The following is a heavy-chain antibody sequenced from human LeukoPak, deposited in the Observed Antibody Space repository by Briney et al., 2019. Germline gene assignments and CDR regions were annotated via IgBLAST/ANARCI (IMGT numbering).Heavy chain of an antibody. V-gene: IGHV3-30*02. CDR1: GFTFTKYW. J-gene: IGHJ6*03. CDR3: AKDGGIAARLHYYYYMDV. CDR2: IRYDGSNK. Sequence: GGSLRLPCAASGFTFTKYWMTWVRQAPGKGLEWVAFIRYDGSNKYYADSVKGRFTISRDNSKNTLYLQMNSLRAEDTAVYYCAKDGGIAARLHYYYYMDVWGKGTTVTVSS. D-gene: IGHD6-6*01.